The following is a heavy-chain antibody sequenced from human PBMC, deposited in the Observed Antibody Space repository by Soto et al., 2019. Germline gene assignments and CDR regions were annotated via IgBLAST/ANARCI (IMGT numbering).Heavy chain of an antibody. CDR1: GFTFSSYG. CDR3: AKDGAPILRYFDWLPTYYFDY. CDR2: ISYDGSNK. J-gene: IGHJ4*02. D-gene: IGHD3-9*01. Sequence: GGSLRLSCAASGFTFSSYGMHWVRQAPGKGLEWVAVISYDGSNKYYADSVKGRFTISRDNSKNTLYLQMNSLRAEDTAVYYCAKDGAPILRYFDWLPTYYFDYWGQGTLVTVSS. V-gene: IGHV3-30*18.